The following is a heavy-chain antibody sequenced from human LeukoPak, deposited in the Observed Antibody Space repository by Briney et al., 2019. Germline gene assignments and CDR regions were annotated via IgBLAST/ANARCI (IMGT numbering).Heavy chain of an antibody. CDR2: IYYSGST. CDR1: GGSISSYY. CDR3: ARLRDGYNSLDY. D-gene: IGHD5-24*01. J-gene: IGHJ4*02. Sequence: SETLSLTCTVSGGSISSYYWSWIRQPPGKGLGWIGYIYYSGSTKNNPSLKSRVTISVDTSKNHFSLKLSSVTAADTAVYYCARLRDGYNSLDYWGQGTLVTVSS. V-gene: IGHV4-59*01.